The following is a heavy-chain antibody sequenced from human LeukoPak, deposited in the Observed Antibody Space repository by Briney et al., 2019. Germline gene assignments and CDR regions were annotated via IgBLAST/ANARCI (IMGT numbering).Heavy chain of an antibody. CDR3: ARDYGDYGDY. CDR1: GFTFSSYE. V-gene: IGHV3-48*03. D-gene: IGHD4-17*01. J-gene: IGHJ4*02. Sequence: PGGSLRLSCAASGFTFSSYEMNWVRQAPGKGLEWVSYISSSGSTIYYADSVKGRFTIPRDNAKNSLYLQMNSLRAEDTAVYYCARDYGDYGDYWGQGTLVTVSS. CDR2: ISSSGSTI.